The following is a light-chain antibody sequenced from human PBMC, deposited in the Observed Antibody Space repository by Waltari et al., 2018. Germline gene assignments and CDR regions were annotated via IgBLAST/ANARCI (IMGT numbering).Light chain of an antibody. V-gene: IGLV2-14*03. J-gene: IGLJ1*01. CDR2: DVN. CDR3: SSYTTGSTRYV. Sequence: QSAPTQPASVSGSPGPSTTISCPGTSSNIGAYNFASWYHKHPGKAPKVMIYDVNNRPSVVSSRFSGSKSGNTASLTSSGLQAENEADYFCSSYTTGSTRYVFGSGTKVTVL. CDR1: SSNIGAYNF.